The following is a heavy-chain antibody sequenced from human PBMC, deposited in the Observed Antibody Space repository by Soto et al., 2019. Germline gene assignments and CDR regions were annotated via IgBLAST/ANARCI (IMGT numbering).Heavy chain of an antibody. CDR1: GLTFSDHY. CDR2: ISARSTYI. V-gene: IGHV3-11*06. Sequence: QVQLVESGGGLVKPGTSLRLSCAASGLTFSDHYMSWIRQAPGKGLEWLSHISARSTYINYGDSVEGRFSISRDNVKPASFLQMNHLRVDDTAIYYRGMGDYGRYWGPGTLVTVSS. D-gene: IGHD4-17*01. J-gene: IGHJ4*02. CDR3: GMGDYGRY.